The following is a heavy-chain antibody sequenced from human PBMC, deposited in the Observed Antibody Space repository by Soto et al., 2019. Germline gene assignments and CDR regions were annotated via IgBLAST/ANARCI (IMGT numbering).Heavy chain of an antibody. CDR3: ARGYASGIYYD. CDR1: GFSFSSYS. D-gene: IGHD3-10*01. Sequence: EVQLVESGGGLVQPGGSLRLSCAASGFSFSSYSLTWVRQAPGKGLECVSYISSTSKNTIYYADSVKGRFTISRDNAQNSLYLQMNSLRDEDTAVYYCARGYASGIYYDWGQGTLVIVSS. V-gene: IGHV3-48*02. J-gene: IGHJ4*02. CDR2: ISSTSKNTI.